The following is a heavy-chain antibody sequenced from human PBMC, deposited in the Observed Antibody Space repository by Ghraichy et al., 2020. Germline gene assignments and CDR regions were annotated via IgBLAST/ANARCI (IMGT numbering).Heavy chain of an antibody. V-gene: IGHV1-18*01. CDR3: ARDHFSIVGATGLDY. Sequence: ASVKVSCKASGYTFTSYGISWVRQAPGQGLEWMGWISAYNGNTNYAQKLQGRVTMTTDTSTSTAYMELRSLRSDDTAVYYCARDHFSIVGATGLDYWGQGTLVTVSS. D-gene: IGHD1-26*01. CDR2: ISAYNGNT. J-gene: IGHJ4*02. CDR1: GYTFTSYG.